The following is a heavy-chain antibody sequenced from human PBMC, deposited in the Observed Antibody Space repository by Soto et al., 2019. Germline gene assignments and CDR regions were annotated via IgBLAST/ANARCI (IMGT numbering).Heavy chain of an antibody. J-gene: IGHJ4*02. V-gene: IGHV1-18*01. D-gene: IGHD4-17*01. CDR2: ISAYNGNT. CDR3: AIANYGDNDY. CDR1: GYTFPSYT. Sequence: QVQLVQSGGEVKKPGASVKVSCKASGYTFPSYTISWVRQAPGQGLEWMGWISAYNGNTKYAQKLQGRVTMTTDTSTTTAYIERRNLRSDDTAMYFCAIANYGDNDYWGQGTLVTVSS.